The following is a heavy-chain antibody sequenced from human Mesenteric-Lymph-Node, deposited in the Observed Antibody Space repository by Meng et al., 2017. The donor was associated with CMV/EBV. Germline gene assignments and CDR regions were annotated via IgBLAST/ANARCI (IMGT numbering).Heavy chain of an antibody. D-gene: IGHD3-16*01. CDR3: ARSAGDLDY. Sequence: CAISGDSVSSNSAAWNWIRQSPSGGLEWLGRTYYSSQWYSEYAMSVKSRITINPDTSKNQFSLQLNSLTADDTAVYYCARSAGDLDYWGQGTLVTVSS. J-gene: IGHJ4*02. CDR1: GDSVSSNSAA. CDR2: TYYSSQWYS. V-gene: IGHV6-1*01.